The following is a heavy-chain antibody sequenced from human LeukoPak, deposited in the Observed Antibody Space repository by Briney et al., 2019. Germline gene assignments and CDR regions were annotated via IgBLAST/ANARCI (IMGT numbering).Heavy chain of an antibody. Sequence: GASVKASCKASGGTFSSYAISWVRQAPGQGLEWMGRIIPIFGTANYAQKFQGRVTITTDESTSTAYMELSSLRSEDTAVYYCAREVDTAMVRLLDYWGQGTLVTVSS. CDR2: IIPIFGTA. J-gene: IGHJ4*02. D-gene: IGHD5-18*01. V-gene: IGHV1-69*05. CDR1: GGTFSSYA. CDR3: AREVDTAMVRLLDY.